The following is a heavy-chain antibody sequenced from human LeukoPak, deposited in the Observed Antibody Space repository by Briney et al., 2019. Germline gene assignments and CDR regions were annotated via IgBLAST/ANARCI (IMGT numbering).Heavy chain of an antibody. D-gene: IGHD6-13*01. CDR2: INPGSGYT. CDR1: GYIFTECT. Sequence: ASVKVSCKASGYIFTECTIQWVRQAPGQGLEWMGWINPGSGYTKYSQKFEDRVTITRDTSAGTAYMELSSLASEDTAVYYCTRELSGSWGLWGQGTMVTVSS. J-gene: IGHJ3*01. V-gene: IGHV1-3*01. CDR3: TRELSGSWGL.